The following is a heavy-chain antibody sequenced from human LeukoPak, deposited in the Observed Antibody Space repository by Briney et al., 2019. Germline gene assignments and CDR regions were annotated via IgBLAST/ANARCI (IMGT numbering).Heavy chain of an antibody. V-gene: IGHV3-21*06. CDR1: GFTFSSYS. D-gene: IGHD5-24*01. Sequence: GGSLRLSCAASGFTFSSYSMNWVRQAPGKGLEWVSSISSSSYIYYADSVEGRFTISRDNAKNSVYLQMNSLRVEDTAVYYCGRGWAVDFWGQGTLVTVSS. J-gene: IGHJ4*02. CDR3: GRGWAVDF. CDR2: ISSSSYI.